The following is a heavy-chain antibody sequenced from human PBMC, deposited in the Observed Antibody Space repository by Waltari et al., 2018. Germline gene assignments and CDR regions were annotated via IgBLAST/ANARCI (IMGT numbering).Heavy chain of an antibody. Sequence: QVQLVQSGAEVKKPGSSVKVSCKASGGTFSSYAISWVRQAPGQGLEWMGGIIPICGTANDAQKFQGRVTITADESTSTAYMELSSLRSEDTAVYYCAREPQILPGSLHYMDVWGKGTTVTVSS. CDR1: GGTFSSYA. D-gene: IGHD2-21*02. CDR2: IIPICGTA. J-gene: IGHJ6*03. CDR3: AREPQILPGSLHYMDV. V-gene: IGHV1-69*12.